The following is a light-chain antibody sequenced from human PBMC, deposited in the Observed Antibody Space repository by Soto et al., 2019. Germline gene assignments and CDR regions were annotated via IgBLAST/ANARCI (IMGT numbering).Light chain of an antibody. J-gene: IGKJ2*01. V-gene: IGKV2-30*01. Sequence: DVVMTQSPLSLPVTLGQPASISCRSSQSLAYIDGNTYLNWFHQRPGQSPRRLIYQVSNRDSGVPDRFSGSGSGTDFTLKISRVEADDVGVYYCMQGTHWPPYTFGQGTKLE. CDR3: MQGTHWPPYT. CDR1: QSLAYIDGNTY. CDR2: QVS.